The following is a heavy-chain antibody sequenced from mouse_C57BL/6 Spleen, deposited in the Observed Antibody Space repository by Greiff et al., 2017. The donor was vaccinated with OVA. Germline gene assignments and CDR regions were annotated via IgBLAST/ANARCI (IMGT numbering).Heavy chain of an antibody. V-gene: IGHV1-55*01. CDR1: GYTFTSYW. CDR2: IYPGSGST. Sequence: QVQLQQPGAELVKPGASVKMSCKASGYTFTSYWITWVKQRPGQGLEWIGDIYPGSGSTNYNEKFKSKATLTVDTSSSTAYMQLSSLTSEDSAVYYCARCGYDYDNYAMDYWGQGTSVTVSS. CDR3: ARCGYDYDNYAMDY. D-gene: IGHD2-4*01. J-gene: IGHJ4*01.